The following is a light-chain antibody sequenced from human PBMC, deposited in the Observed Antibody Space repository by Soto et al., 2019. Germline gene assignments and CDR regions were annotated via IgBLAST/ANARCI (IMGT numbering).Light chain of an antibody. CDR3: QQYNSQTT. Sequence: DIQMTQSPSTLSASVGDRDTITCRASQSISSWLAWYQQKPGKAPKLLIYDASSLESGVPSRFSGSGSGTEFTLTISSLQPDDFATYYCQQYNSQTTFGQGTKVEIK. V-gene: IGKV1-5*01. CDR2: DAS. J-gene: IGKJ1*01. CDR1: QSISSW.